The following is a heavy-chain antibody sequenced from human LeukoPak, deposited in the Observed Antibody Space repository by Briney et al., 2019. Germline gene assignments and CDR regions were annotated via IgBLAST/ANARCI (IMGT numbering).Heavy chain of an antibody. CDR2: IYYNGSP. CDR1: GGSISSSAYY. V-gene: IGHV4-39*07. Sequence: PSETLSLTCTVSGGSISSSAYYWGWIRQPPGKGLEWIGSIYYNGSPYYSPSLKSRITISVGTSKNQFSLKLSSVTAADMAVYYCASSSNWEYYLDYWGQGTLVTVSS. J-gene: IGHJ4*02. D-gene: IGHD6-13*01. CDR3: ASSSNWEYYLDY.